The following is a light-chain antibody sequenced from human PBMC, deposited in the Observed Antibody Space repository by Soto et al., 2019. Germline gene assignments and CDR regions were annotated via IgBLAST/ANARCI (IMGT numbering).Light chain of an antibody. Sequence: QSALTQPASVSGSPGRSITISCSGTSSDVGGYSYVSWYQQHPGKAPKLMIYDVSNRPSGVSNRFSGSKSGNTASLTISGLQAEDEADYYCTSYTSSSPANVVFGGGTKLTVL. J-gene: IGLJ2*01. CDR2: DVS. V-gene: IGLV2-14*01. CDR1: SSDVGGYSY. CDR3: TSYTSSSPANVV.